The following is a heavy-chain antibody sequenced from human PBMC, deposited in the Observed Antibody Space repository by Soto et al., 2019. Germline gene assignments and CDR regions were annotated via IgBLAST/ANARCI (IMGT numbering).Heavy chain of an antibody. CDR2: ISVGGGSI. D-gene: IGHD2-15*01. V-gene: IGHV3-48*03. J-gene: IGHJ3*02. CDR3: VRDHRWAFDI. Sequence: LRPSCIDSGFTFRDYAFNWVRQAPGKGLEWVSYISVGGGSIFYADSVKGRFTISRDDARNSVYLQMNTLRHEDTAVYHCVRDHRWAFDIWGQGTVVTVSS. CDR1: GFTFRDYA.